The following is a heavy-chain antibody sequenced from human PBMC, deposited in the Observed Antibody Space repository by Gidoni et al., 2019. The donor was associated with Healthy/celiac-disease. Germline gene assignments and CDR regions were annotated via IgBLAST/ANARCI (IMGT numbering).Heavy chain of an antibody. CDR1: GYSLSSGYY. CDR2: IYHSGST. Sequence: QVQLQESGPGLVKPSETLSLTCTVSGYSLSSGYYWGWIRQPPGKGLEWIGSIYHSGSTYYNPSLKSRVTISVDTSKNQFSLKLSSVTAADTAVYYCARDFNWNLVYFDYWGQGTLVTVSS. D-gene: IGHD1-20*01. J-gene: IGHJ4*02. V-gene: IGHV4-38-2*02. CDR3: ARDFNWNLVYFDY.